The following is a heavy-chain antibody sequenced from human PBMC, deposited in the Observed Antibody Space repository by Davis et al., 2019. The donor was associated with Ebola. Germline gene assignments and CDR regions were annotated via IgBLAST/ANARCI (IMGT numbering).Heavy chain of an antibody. CDR1: GGSISSSSYY. CDR2: IYSNGKT. V-gene: IGHV4-39*01. Sequence: MPGGSLRLSCTVSGGSISSSSYYWGWIRQPPGKGLEWIGNIYSNGKTYYNPSLKSRVAISGDTAKNQFSLKLSSVTAAETDMYYCARGHSYGSMVYGMDVWGQGTTVTVSS. D-gene: IGHD5-18*01. CDR3: ARGHSYGSMVYGMDV. J-gene: IGHJ6*02.